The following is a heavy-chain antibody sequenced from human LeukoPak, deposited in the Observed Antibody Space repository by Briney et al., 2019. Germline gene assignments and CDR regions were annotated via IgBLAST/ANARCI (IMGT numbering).Heavy chain of an antibody. CDR3: AKDQSIAVAAGWYFDL. D-gene: IGHD6-19*01. J-gene: IGHJ2*01. Sequence: GRSLRLSCAASGFTFSSYGMHWVRQAPGKGLEWVAVISYDGSNKYYADSVKGRFTISRDNSKNTLYLQMNSLRAEDTAVYYCAKDQSIAVAAGWYFDLWGRGTLVTVSS. CDR2: ISYDGSNK. CDR1: GFTFSSYG. V-gene: IGHV3-30*18.